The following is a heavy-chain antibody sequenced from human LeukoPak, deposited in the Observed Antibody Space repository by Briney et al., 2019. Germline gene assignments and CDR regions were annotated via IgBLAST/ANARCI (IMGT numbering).Heavy chain of an antibody. D-gene: IGHD3-22*01. J-gene: IGHJ3*02. CDR3: ARDWTYNYDSSGYAPTDAFDI. Sequence: GGSLRLSCAASGFTFSSYWMHWVRQAPGKGLVWVSRINSDGSSTSYADSVKGRFTISRDNAKNTLYLQMNSLRAEDTAVYYCARDWTYNYDSSGYAPTDAFDIWGQGTMVTVSS. V-gene: IGHV3-74*01. CDR2: INSDGSST. CDR1: GFTFSSYW.